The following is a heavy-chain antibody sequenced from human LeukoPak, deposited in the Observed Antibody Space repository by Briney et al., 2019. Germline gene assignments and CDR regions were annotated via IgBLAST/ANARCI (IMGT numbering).Heavy chain of an antibody. D-gene: IGHD3-10*01. J-gene: IGHJ5*02. CDR3: ASLRNYYGSGSYP. Sequence: ASETLSLTCAVYGGSFSGYYWSWIRQPPGKGLEWIGEINHSGSTNYNPSLKSRVTISVDTSKNQFSLKLSSVTAADTAVYYCASLRNYYGSGSYPRGQGTLVTVSS. CDR2: INHSGST. V-gene: IGHV4-34*01. CDR1: GGSFSGYY.